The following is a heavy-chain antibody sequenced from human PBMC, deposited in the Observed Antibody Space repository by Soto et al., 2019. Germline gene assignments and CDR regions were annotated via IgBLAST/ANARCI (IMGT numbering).Heavy chain of an antibody. CDR2: IYWDDDK. Sequence: QITLKESGPTLVKPTQPLTLTCTFSGFSLSTSGVGVGWIRQPPGKDLECLALIYWDDDKRYRPSLKSRFTITKDTSKIQVVLTVTNMDPVDTATYSCARTAIVTGYCTSWGQGTLVTVSS. CDR3: ARTAIVTGYCTS. J-gene: IGHJ5*02. CDR1: GFSLSTSGVG. D-gene: IGHD3-9*01. V-gene: IGHV2-5*02.